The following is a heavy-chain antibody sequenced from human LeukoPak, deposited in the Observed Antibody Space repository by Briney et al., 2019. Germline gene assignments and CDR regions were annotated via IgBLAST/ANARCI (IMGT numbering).Heavy chain of an antibody. V-gene: IGHV3-48*03. J-gene: IGHJ4*02. CDR1: GFTFSSYE. Sequence: GGSLRLSCAASGFTFSSYEMNWVRQAPGKGLEWVSYISSSGSTIYYADSVKGRFTISRDNAKNSLYLQMNSLRAEDTAVYYRARDLSLGMPGGFDFWGQGILVTVSS. CDR3: ARDLSLGMPGGFDF. CDR2: ISSSGSTI. D-gene: IGHD2-2*01.